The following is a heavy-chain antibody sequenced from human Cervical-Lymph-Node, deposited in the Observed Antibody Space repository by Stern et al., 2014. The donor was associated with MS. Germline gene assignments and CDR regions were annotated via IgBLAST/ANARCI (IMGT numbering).Heavy chain of an antibody. CDR2: LYYNGSP. CDR1: GGSINSGGYY. V-gene: IGHV4-31*03. CDR3: ARDRDAYYNYDDHDDSVH. Sequence: QVPLVESGPGLLKPSQTLSLTCTVSGGSINSGGYYWTWIRPHPGKGLEWIGSLYYNGSPYYNPSRKSRVTISVDTSKNQFSLKLRSVTAADTAIYYCARDRDAYYNYDDHDDSVHWGQGTLVIVSS. J-gene: IGHJ4*02. D-gene: IGHD3-10*01.